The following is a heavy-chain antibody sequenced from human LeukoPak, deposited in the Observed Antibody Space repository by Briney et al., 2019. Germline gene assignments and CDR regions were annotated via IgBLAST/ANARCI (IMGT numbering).Heavy chain of an antibody. CDR2: SYYSGST. V-gene: IGHV4-39*01. J-gene: IGHJ5*02. Sequence: SETLSLTCTVSGGSISSSSYYWGWIRQPPGKGLEWIGSSYYSGSTYYNPSLKSRVTISVDTSKNQFSLKLSSVTAADTAVYYCARQLPMVRGVMKNNWFDPWGQGTLVTVSS. CDR1: GGSISSSSYY. CDR3: ARQLPMVRGVMKNNWFDP. D-gene: IGHD3-10*01.